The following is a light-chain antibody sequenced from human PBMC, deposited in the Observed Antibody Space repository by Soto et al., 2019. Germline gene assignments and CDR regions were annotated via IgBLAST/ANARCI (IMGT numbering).Light chain of an antibody. CDR3: QQYYSIPALT. Sequence: DIQMTQSPSTLSASGGDRVTITCRASQSISSWLAWYQQKPGKAPKLLIYDASSLESGVPSRFSGSGSGTEFTLTISSLQPDDFATYYCQQYYSIPALTFGGGTKVDIK. V-gene: IGKV1-5*01. J-gene: IGKJ4*01. CDR1: QSISSW. CDR2: DAS.